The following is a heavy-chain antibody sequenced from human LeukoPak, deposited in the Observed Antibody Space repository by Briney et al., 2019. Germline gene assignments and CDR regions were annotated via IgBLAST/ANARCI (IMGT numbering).Heavy chain of an antibody. CDR3: AREGLAATSGPFDY. CDR2: INPNSGGT. Sequence: ASVKVSCKASGYTFTGYYMHWVRQAPGQGLEWMGWINPNSGGTNYAQKFQGRVTMTRDTSISTAYMELSRLRSDDTAVYYCAREGLAATSGPFDYWGQGTLVTVSS. CDR1: GYTFTGYY. V-gene: IGHV1-2*02. J-gene: IGHJ4*02. D-gene: IGHD2-15*01.